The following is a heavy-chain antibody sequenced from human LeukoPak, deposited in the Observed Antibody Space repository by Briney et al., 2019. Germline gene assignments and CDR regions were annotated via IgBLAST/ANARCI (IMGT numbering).Heavy chain of an antibody. CDR1: GVSISSGGYY. CDR3: ARGPDSSSSNWFDP. Sequence: PSQTLSLTCTVSGVSISSGGYYWSWIRQHPGKGLEWIAYNYYSGSTYYNPSLKSRVTISVDTSKNQFSLKLSSVTAADTAVYYCARGPDSSSSNWFDPWGQGTLVTVSS. V-gene: IGHV4-31*03. D-gene: IGHD6-6*01. CDR2: NYYSGST. J-gene: IGHJ5*02.